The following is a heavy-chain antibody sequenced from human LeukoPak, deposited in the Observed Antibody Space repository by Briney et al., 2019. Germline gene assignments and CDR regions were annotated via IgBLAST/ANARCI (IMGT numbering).Heavy chain of an antibody. CDR1: GGSISSGGYS. J-gene: IGHJ6*03. Sequence: SETLSLTCAVSGGSISSGGYSWSWIRQPPGKGLEWIGYIYHSGSTYYNPSLKSRVTISVDRSKNQFSLKLSSVTAADTAVYYCARRSPQWLVRSSYMDVWGKGTTVTVSS. V-gene: IGHV4-30-2*01. CDR3: ARRSPQWLVRSSYMDV. D-gene: IGHD6-19*01. CDR2: IYHSGST.